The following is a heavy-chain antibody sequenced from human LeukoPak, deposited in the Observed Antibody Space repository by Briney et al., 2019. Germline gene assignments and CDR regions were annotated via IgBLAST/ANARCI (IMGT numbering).Heavy chain of an antibody. Sequence: PSETLSLTCTVSGGSISSGSYYWSWIRQPAGKGLEWIGRIYTSGNSDFNPSLKSRVTISVDTSKKQFSLNLSSVTAADTAVYYCAREERTTGLLWFDHWGQGTLVTVSS. CDR1: GGSISSGSYY. D-gene: IGHD1-14*01. CDR2: IYTSGNS. CDR3: AREERTTGLLWFDH. J-gene: IGHJ5*02. V-gene: IGHV4-61*02.